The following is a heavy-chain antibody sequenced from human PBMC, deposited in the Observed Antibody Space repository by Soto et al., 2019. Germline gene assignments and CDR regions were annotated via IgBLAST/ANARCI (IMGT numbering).Heavy chain of an antibody. CDR3: ARDSYPQAYFFDY. Sequence: QVQLVQSGGEVKKPGASVKVSCKASGYTFINHGISWVRQAPGQGLEWMGWISGHNGKTNYAQKFQGRVTMTTDTSTSTAFMELRSLRSDDTAVYYCARDSYPQAYFFDYWGQGTLVSVSS. V-gene: IGHV1-18*04. CDR1: GYTFINHG. J-gene: IGHJ4*02. CDR2: ISGHNGKT.